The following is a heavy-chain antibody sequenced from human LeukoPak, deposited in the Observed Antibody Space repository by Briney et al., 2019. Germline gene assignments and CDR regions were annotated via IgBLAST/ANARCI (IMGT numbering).Heavy chain of an antibody. CDR3: ARVETLGHCSGGSCYDTSNWFDP. V-gene: IGHV4-4*02. D-gene: IGHD2-15*01. J-gene: IGHJ5*02. CDR2: IYHSGST. CDR1: GFTFSSYEM. Sequence: PGGSLRFSCAASGFTFSSYEMSWVRQPPGKGREWIGEIYHSGSTNYNPSLKSRVTISVDKSKNQFSLKLSSVTAADTAVYYCARVETLGHCSGGSCYDTSNWFDPWGQGTLVTVSS.